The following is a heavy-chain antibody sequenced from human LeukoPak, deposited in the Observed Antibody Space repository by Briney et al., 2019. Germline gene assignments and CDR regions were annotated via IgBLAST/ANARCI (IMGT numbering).Heavy chain of an antibody. Sequence: PGGSLRLSCVASGFTFNVHGVTWVRQAPGEGLEWVSSVGDGTDIYYADSVKGQFTASRDDSKNTLYLQRNSLRAEDTAVYYCAKDATPYDGRWDYFDHWGQGTPVTVSS. D-gene: IGHD5-12*01. J-gene: IGHJ4*02. CDR3: AKDATPYDGRWDYFDH. CDR2: VGDGTDI. CDR1: GFTFNVHG. V-gene: IGHV3-23*01.